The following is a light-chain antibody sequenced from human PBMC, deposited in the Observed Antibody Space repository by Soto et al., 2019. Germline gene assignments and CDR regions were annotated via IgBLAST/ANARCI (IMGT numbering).Light chain of an antibody. J-gene: IGKJ2*01. Sequence: IVLTQSPGTMSLSPGECATLSCRASQSVSSVALAWYQQKPGQAPRHLIYGASSRATGIPDRFSGSGSGPDFNLTISRLEPEDFSVYYCQQYGTSPPYIFGQGTKLEIK. CDR2: GAS. CDR3: QQYGTSPPYI. CDR1: QSVSSVA. V-gene: IGKV3-20*01.